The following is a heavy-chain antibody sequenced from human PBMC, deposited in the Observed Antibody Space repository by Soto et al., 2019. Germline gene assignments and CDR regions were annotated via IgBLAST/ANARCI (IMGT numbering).Heavy chain of an antibody. D-gene: IGHD3-10*01. CDR1: GFTFSAYY. Sequence: DVQLLEAGGGLVQPGGSLRLSCAASGFTFSAYYMPWVRQAPGKGLEWVSTINGRGDDTQYADSVEGRFTVSRDGSKSTLYLQMNSLRAEDTAIYYCARFGNHFLANWGQGTRVTVSS. CDR2: INGRGDDT. J-gene: IGHJ4*02. V-gene: IGHV3-23*01. CDR3: ARFGNHFLAN.